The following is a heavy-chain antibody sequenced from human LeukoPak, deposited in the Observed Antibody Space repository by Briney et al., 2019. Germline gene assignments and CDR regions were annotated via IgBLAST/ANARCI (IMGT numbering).Heavy chain of an antibody. Sequence: RGSLRLSCAASGFNFNNYYMSWVRQAPGKGLEWVANSKQDGREKNYVDSVRGRFTISRDNAKNSLYLQLNSLRVEDTAVYYCARDPITMVRGVMWFDPWGQGTLVTVSS. J-gene: IGHJ5*02. V-gene: IGHV3-7*01. D-gene: IGHD3-10*01. CDR2: SKQDGREK. CDR3: ARDPITMVRGVMWFDP. CDR1: GFNFNNYY.